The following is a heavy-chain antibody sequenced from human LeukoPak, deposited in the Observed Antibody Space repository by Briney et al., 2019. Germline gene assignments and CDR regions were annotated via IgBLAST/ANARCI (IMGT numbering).Heavy chain of an antibody. Sequence: SQTLSLTCTVSGASISSGTYYWNWIRQPAGKGLEWIGRIFASGSTNYNPSLKSRVTISLDTSKNQLSLKLRSVTAADTAVYYCTRHDPSPGSSSGWYDDVFDYWGQGTLVTVSS. V-gene: IGHV4-61*02. J-gene: IGHJ4*02. CDR2: IFASGST. D-gene: IGHD6-19*01. CDR3: TRHDPSPGSSSGWYDDVFDY. CDR1: GASISSGTYY.